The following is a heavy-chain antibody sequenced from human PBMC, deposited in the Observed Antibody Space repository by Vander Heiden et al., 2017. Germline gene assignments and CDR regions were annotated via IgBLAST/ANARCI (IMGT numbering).Heavy chain of an antibody. D-gene: IGHD5-12*01. CDR3: ARARGWLSLHDY. J-gene: IGHJ4*02. V-gene: IGHV1-2*02. Sequence: QVQLVQSGAEVKKPGASVKVSCKASGYTFTAYYMHWVRQAPGQGLEWIGWSNPNSGGTNYAQKFQGRVNMTRDTSLSTAYMELSRLRADDTAVYYCARARGWLSLHDYWGQGTLVTVSS. CDR1: GYTFTAYY. CDR2: SNPNSGGT.